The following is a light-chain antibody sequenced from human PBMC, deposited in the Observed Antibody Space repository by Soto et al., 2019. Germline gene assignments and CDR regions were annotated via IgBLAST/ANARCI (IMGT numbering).Light chain of an antibody. Sequence: LWMQYPGTLSLSPGERSTLSCRASQSVSSSYLAWYQQKPGQAPRLLIYGASSRATGIPDRFSGSGSGTDFTLTISSLQPDDFATNYCQQYNTSSPMSTFAQGTKLDTK. CDR1: QSVSSSY. J-gene: IGKJ1*01. V-gene: IGKV3-20*01. CDR3: QQYNTSSPMST. CDR2: GAS.